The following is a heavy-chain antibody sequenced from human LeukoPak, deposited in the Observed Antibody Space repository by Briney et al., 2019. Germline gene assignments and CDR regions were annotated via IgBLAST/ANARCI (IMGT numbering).Heavy chain of an antibody. CDR2: ISSSGGTT. CDR3: AKDGMYSSSSSYYFDY. D-gene: IGHD6-6*01. V-gene: IGHV3-23*01. J-gene: IGHJ4*02. CDR1: GFTFSSYA. Sequence: RRSLRLSCAASGFTFSSYAMSWVRQAPGKGLEWVSCISSSGGTTYYADSVKGRFTISRDYSKNTLYLQMNSLRAEDTALYYCAKDGMYSSSSSYYFDYWGPGTLVTVSS.